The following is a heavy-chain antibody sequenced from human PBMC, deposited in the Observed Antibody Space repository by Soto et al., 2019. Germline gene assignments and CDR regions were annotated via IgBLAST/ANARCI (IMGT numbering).Heavy chain of an antibody. D-gene: IGHD3-9*01. J-gene: IGHJ4*02. Sequence: PSETLSLTCAVSGGSISSGGYSWSWIRQPPGKGLEWIGYIYHSGSTYYNPSLKSRVTISVDRSKNQFSLKLSSVTAADTAVYYCARHSELRYFDWLSAFDYWGQGTLVTVSS. CDR2: IYHSGST. CDR1: GGSISSGGYS. CDR3: ARHSELRYFDWLSAFDY. V-gene: IGHV4-30-2*01.